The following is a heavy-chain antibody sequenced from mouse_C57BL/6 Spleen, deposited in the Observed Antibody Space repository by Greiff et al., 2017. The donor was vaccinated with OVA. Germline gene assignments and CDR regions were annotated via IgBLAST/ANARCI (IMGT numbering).Heavy chain of an antibody. CDR3: ARVTTGYYCDY. J-gene: IGHJ2*01. Sequence: QVQLQQSGAELVRPGASVKLSCKASGYTFTDYYINWVKQRPGQGLEWIARIYPGSGNTYYNEKFKGKATLTAEKSSSTAYMQLSSLTSEDSAVYFCARVTTGYYCDYWGQGTTLTVSS. D-gene: IGHD2-2*01. V-gene: IGHV1-76*01. CDR2: IYPGSGNT. CDR1: GYTFTDYY.